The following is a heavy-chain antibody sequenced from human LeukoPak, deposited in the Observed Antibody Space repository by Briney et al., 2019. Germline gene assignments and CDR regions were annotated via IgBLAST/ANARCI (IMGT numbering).Heavy chain of an antibody. V-gene: IGHV1-69*06. CDR2: IIPIFGTA. CDR1: GYTFTGYY. Sequence: SVKVSCKASGYTFTGYYMHWVRQAPGQGLEWMGGIIPIFGTANYAQKFQGRVTITADKSTSTAYMELSSLRSEDTAVYYCASSNGYSSGWYLPITDYWGQGTLVTVSS. J-gene: IGHJ4*02. CDR3: ASSNGYSSGWYLPITDY. D-gene: IGHD6-19*01.